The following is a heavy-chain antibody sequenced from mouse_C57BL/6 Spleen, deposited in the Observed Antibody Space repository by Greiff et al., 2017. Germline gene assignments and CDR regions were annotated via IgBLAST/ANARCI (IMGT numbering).Heavy chain of an antibody. V-gene: IGHV14-3*01. CDR1: GFNIKNTY. CDR3: ARTYYYGSSPDDYAMDY. CDR2: IDPANGNT. Sequence: VQLQQSVAELVRPGASVKLSCTASGFNIKNTYMHWVKQRPEKGLEWIGRIDPANGNTKYAPKFQGKATITADTSSNTDYLQLSSLTSEDTAIYDWARTYYYGSSPDDYAMDYWGQGTSVTVSS. J-gene: IGHJ4*01. D-gene: IGHD1-1*01.